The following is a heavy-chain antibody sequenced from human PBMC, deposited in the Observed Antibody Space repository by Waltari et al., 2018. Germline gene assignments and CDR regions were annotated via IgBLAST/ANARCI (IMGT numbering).Heavy chain of an antibody. CDR1: GYSITGGYH. CDR2: IYHDGST. CDR3: ARVGWGYCTSRRCYEAVY. J-gene: IGHJ4*02. Sequence: QVQLQESGPGLVKPSETLSLTCTVSGYSITGGYHWAWMRQTPGKGLAWIGSIYHDGSTLSNPSLNSRVTISLDTAKNQFSLKLNSVTAADTAVYYCARVGWGYCTSRRCYEAVYWGQGTLVTVSS. D-gene: IGHD2-2*01. V-gene: IGHV4-38-2*02.